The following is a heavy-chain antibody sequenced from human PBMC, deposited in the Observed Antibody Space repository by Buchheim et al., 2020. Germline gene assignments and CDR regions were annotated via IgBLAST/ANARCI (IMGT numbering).Heavy chain of an antibody. V-gene: IGHV3-30-3*02. CDR3: ARDGGFDY. D-gene: IGHD2-15*01. Sequence: QVQLVESGGGVVQPGTSLRLSCVVSGLSFSSYALHWVRQAPGKGLEWVALISYDGSKRYYADSVKGRFIISRDNSKSTVYLQMNSLRVEDTAEYYCARDGGFDYWGQGTL. CDR2: ISYDGSKR. J-gene: IGHJ4*02. CDR1: GLSFSSYA.